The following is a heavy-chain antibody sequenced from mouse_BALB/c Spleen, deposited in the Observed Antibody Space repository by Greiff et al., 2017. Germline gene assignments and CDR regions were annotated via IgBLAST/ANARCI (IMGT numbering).Heavy chain of an antibody. Sequence: EVKLVESGGGLVKPGGSLKLSCAASGFTFSSYAMSWVRQTPDKRLEWVATISSGGSYTYYPDSVKGRFTISRDNAKNTLYLQMSSLKSEDTAMYYCARRNWYFDYWGQGTTLTVSS. D-gene: IGHD4-1*02. V-gene: IGHV5-6*03. CDR3: ARRNWYFDY. CDR1: GFTFSSYA. CDR2: ISSGGSYT. J-gene: IGHJ2*01.